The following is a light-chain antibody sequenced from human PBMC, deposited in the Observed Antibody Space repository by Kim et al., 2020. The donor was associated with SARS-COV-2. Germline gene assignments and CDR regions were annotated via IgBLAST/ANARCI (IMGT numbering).Light chain of an antibody. V-gene: IGLV3-1*01. CDR2: QNN. CDR3: QAWDSSTVI. CDR1: KLGDKF. Sequence: VSPGQTARMDCSGDKLGDKFASWYQQKPGQSPVLVIFQNNRRPSGIPERFSGSKSGNTATLTISGTQAMDEADYYCQAWDSSTVIFGGGTKLTV. J-gene: IGLJ2*01.